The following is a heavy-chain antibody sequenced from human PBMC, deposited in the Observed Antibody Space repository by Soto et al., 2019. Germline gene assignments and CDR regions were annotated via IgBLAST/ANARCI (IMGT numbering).Heavy chain of an antibody. V-gene: IGHV4-34*01. CDR3: ARRTPGGSETYYNSWFDP. Sequence: NPSETLSLTCAFYCGSFIGYSWTWTRQPPGRGLEWIGEINHSITTNYNPSLKSRVTISVDTSKNQFSLKLSSVTAADTAVYYCARRTPGGSETYYNSWFDPWGQGTLVTVSS. CDR1: CGSFIGYS. CDR2: INHSITT. D-gene: IGHD3-10*01. J-gene: IGHJ5*02.